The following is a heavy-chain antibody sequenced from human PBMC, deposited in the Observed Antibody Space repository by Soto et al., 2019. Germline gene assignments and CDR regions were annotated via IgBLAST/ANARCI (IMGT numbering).Heavy chain of an antibody. V-gene: IGHV4-30-4*01. D-gene: IGHD7-27*01. CDR1: GDSISNLDYF. CDR3: ARGRYCLTGRCFPNWFDS. J-gene: IGHJ5*01. CDR2: IYKSATT. Sequence: SETLSLTCSVAGDSISNLDYFWAWIRQPPGQALEYIGYIYKSATTYYNPSFESRVAISVATSKSQFSLNVTSVTAADTAVYFCARGRYCLTGRCFPNWFDSWGQGALVTVSS.